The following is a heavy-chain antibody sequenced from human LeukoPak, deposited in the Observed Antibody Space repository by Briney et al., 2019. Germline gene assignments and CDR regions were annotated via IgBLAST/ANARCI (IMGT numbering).Heavy chain of an antibody. V-gene: IGHV3-23*01. CDR1: GFIFSNYA. CDR3: AKLRATTIAAANY. Sequence: GGSLRLSCAASGFIFSNYAMSWVRQAPGKGLEWVSTIIGSGDTTYYADSVKGRFTISRDNSKSTLFLQMNSLRAEDTAVYYCAKLRATTIAAANYWGQGTLVTVSS. J-gene: IGHJ4*02. CDR2: IIGSGDTT. D-gene: IGHD6-25*01.